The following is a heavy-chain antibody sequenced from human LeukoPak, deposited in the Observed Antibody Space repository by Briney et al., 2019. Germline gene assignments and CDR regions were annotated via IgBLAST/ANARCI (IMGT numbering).Heavy chain of an antibody. D-gene: IGHD2-15*01. CDR1: GFTFSSYN. CDR3: ARDLEPCSGGSCSRLDY. V-gene: IGHV3-21*01. Sequence: PGGSLRLSCAASGFTFSSYNMNWVRQAPGKGLEWVSSISTSSSYIYYADSVKGRFTISRSNAKNSLYLQMNSLRAEDTAVYYCARDLEPCSGGSCSRLDYWGQGTLVTVSS. CDR2: ISTSSSYI. J-gene: IGHJ4*02.